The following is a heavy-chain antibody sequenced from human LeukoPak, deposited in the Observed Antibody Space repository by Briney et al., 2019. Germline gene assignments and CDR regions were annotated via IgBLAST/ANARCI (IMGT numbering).Heavy chain of an antibody. CDR3: ARRRAFDI. J-gene: IGHJ3*02. V-gene: IGHV4-59*01. CDR1: GGSISSYY. Sequence: LETLSLTCTVSGGSISSYYWTWIRQPPGKGLEWIGYIYYSGSTNYNPSLKSRVTISVDTSKNQFSLKLSSVTAADTAVYYCARRRAFDIWGQGTMVTVSS. CDR2: IYYSGST.